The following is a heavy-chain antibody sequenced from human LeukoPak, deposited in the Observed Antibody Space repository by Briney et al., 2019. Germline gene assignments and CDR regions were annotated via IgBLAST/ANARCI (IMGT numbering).Heavy chain of an antibody. V-gene: IGHV3-23*01. CDR3: AKDWMRGLSDYYYMDV. D-gene: IGHD3-10*01. CDR2: ISGSGDNT. J-gene: IGHJ6*03. CDR1: GFTFSSYA. Sequence: GGSLRLSCAASGFTFSSYAVSGVRQAPGKGLEWVSAISGSGDNTYYADSVKGRFTISRDNSKNTLYLQMNSLRAEDTAVYYCAKDWMRGLSDYYYMDVWGRGTTVTVSS.